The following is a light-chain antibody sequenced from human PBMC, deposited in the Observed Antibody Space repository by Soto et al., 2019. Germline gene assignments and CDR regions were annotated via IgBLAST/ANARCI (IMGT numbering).Light chain of an antibody. CDR1: SSNIGNKY. Sequence: QSVLTQPHSVSAAPGQKFTISCSGSSSNIGNKYVSWYQQLPRTAPKLLSYDNNKRPSGIPDRFSGSKSGTSATLGITGLQTGDESDYYCGTWDSSLSAVVFGGGTKLTVL. J-gene: IGLJ2*01. CDR2: DNN. V-gene: IGLV1-51*01. CDR3: GTWDSSLSAVV.